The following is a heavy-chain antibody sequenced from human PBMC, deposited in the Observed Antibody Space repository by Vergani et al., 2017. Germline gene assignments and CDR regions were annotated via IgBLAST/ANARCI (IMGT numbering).Heavy chain of an antibody. CDR2: IYYSGST. CDR1: GGSISSSSYY. D-gene: IGHD5-12*01. Sequence: QLQLQESGPGLVKPSETLSLTCTVSGGSISSSSYYWGWIRQPPGKGLEWIGSIYYSGSTYYNPSLKSRVTISVDTSKNQFSLKLSSVTAADTAVYYCARAGLRFGGYGMDVWGQGTTVTVSS. J-gene: IGHJ6*02. CDR3: ARAGLRFGGYGMDV. V-gene: IGHV4-39*01.